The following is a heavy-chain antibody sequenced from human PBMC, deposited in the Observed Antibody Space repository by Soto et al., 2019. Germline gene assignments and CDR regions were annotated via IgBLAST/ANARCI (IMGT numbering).Heavy chain of an antibody. CDR2: ISSSGSTI. CDR3: ERSTKVTPPYDYYGMDX. J-gene: IGHJ6*02. Sequence: GGSLRLSCATSGFTFSSYEMNWVRQAPGKGLEWVPCISSSGSTIYYADSVKGRFTISRDNAKNSLYLQMDSLRAEDTAVYYCERSTKVTPPYDYYGMDXWGQWTTVTVSX. D-gene: IGHD4-17*01. V-gene: IGHV3-48*03. CDR1: GFTFSSYE.